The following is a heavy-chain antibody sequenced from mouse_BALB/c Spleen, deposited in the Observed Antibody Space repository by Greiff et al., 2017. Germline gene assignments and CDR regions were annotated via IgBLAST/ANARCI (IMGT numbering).Heavy chain of an antibody. CDR1: GYTFTSYV. V-gene: IGHV1-14*01. Sequence: EVKVVESGPELVKPGASVKMSCKASGYTFTSYVMHWVKQKPGQGLEWIGYINPYNDGTKYNEKFKGKATLTSDKSSSTAYMELSSLTSEDSAVYYCASDYDDAMDYWGQGTSVTVSS. D-gene: IGHD2-4*01. CDR2: INPYNDGT. CDR3: ASDYDDAMDY. J-gene: IGHJ4*01.